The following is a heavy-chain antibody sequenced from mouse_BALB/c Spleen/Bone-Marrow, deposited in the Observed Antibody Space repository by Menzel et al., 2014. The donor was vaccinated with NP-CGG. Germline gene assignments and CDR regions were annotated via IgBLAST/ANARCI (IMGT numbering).Heavy chain of an antibody. CDR3: ARYYYAMDY. V-gene: IGHV1-87*01. CDR2: IYPGDGDT. Sequence: VQRVESGAELARPGASVKLSCKASGYTFTSYWMQWVKQRPGQGQEWIGAIYPGDGDTRYTQKFKGKATLTADKSSSTAYMQLSSLASEDSAVYYCARYYYAMDYWGQGTSVTVSS. J-gene: IGHJ4*01. CDR1: GYTFTSYW.